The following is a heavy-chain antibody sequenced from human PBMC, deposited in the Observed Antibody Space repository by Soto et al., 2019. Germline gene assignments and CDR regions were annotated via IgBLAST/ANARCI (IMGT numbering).Heavy chain of an antibody. Sequence: PSETLSLTCTVSGGSISIGGYYWSCIRQHPGKGLEWIGYIYYSGSTYYNPSLKSRVTISVDTSKNQFSLKLSSVTAADTAVYYCARTVGYYDSSGYYYVGYYFDYWGQGTLVTVSS. CDR1: GGSISIGGYY. CDR2: IYYSGST. CDR3: ARTVGYYDSSGYYYVGYYFDY. D-gene: IGHD3-22*01. J-gene: IGHJ4*02. V-gene: IGHV4-31*03.